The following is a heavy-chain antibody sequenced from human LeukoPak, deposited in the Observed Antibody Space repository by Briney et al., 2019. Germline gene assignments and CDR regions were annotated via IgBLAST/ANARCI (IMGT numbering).Heavy chain of an antibody. CDR2: INPSGGST. CDR1: GYTFTSYY. J-gene: IGHJ6*03. V-gene: IGHV1-46*01. Sequence: ASVKVSCKASGYTFTSYYMHWVRQAPGQGLEWMGIINPSGGSTSYAQKFQGRVTMTRDMSTSTVYMELSSLRSEDTAVYYCARDGYTQRETYYYYYMDVWGKGTTVTVSS. D-gene: IGHD5-24*01. CDR3: ARDGYTQRETYYYYYMDV.